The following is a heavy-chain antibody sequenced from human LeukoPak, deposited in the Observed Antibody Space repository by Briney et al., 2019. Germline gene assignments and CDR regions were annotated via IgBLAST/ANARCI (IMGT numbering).Heavy chain of an antibody. CDR2: ISAYNGNT. J-gene: IGHJ4*02. CDR1: GYTFTSYG. D-gene: IGHD3-22*01. CDR3: ARDEYYDSSGYYGVYFDY. Sequence: ASVKVPFKASGYTFTSYGISRVRQAPGQGLEWMGWISAYNGNTNYAQKLQGRVTMTTDTSTSTAYMELRSLRSDDTAVYYCARDEYYDSSGYYGVYFDYWGQGTLVTVSS. V-gene: IGHV1-18*01.